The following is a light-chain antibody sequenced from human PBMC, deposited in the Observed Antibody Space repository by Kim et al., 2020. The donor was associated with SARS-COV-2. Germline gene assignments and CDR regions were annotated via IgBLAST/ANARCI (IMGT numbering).Light chain of an antibody. CDR1: QSINKW. J-gene: IGKJ1*01. V-gene: IGKV1-5*01. CDR2: DAS. CDR3: QRYHAYWT. Sequence: ASVGDRVTMTWRASQSINKWLGWYQEKPGKAPKLLIYDASSLERGGPSRCSGSGSGTEFPLTSSSLRPDGCATYYCQRYHAYWTFGQGTKVDIK.